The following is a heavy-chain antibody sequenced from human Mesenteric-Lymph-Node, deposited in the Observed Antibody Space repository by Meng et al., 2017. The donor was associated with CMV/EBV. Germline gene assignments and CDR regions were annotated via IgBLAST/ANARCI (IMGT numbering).Heavy chain of an antibody. V-gene: IGHV3-48*03. CDR3: AREMTTVTDAFDM. Sequence: GESLKISCAASGFTFSSYAMIWVRQAPGKGLEWVSYISSSGSTIWYADSVKGRFTISRDSAKNSLYLQMNSLRAEDTAVYYCAREMTTVTDAFDMWGQGTMVTVSS. J-gene: IGHJ3*02. CDR2: ISSSGSTI. D-gene: IGHD4-11*01. CDR1: GFTFSSYA.